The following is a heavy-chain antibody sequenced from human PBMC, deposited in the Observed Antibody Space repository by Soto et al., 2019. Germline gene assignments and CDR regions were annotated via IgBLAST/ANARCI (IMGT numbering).Heavy chain of an antibody. CDR3: ARVLMTYYYDRSRQHHDY. CDR1: GYTFTSYG. D-gene: IGHD3-22*01. CDR2: ISAYNGNT. Sequence: ASVKVSCEASGYTFTSYGISWVRQAPGRGLEWMGWISAYNGNTNYAQKLQGRVTMTTDTSTSTAYMELRSLRSDDTAVYYCARVLMTYYYDRSRQHHDYWGQRIMVTF. J-gene: IGHJ4*02. V-gene: IGHV1-18*04.